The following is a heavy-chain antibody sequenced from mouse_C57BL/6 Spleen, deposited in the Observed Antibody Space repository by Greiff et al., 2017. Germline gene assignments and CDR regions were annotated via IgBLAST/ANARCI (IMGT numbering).Heavy chain of an antibody. CDR2: ISDGGSYT. J-gene: IGHJ1*03. CDR1: GFTFSSYA. D-gene: IGHD2-1*01. V-gene: IGHV5-4*01. CDR3: ARGLPHHWYFDG. Sequence: EVQGVESGGGLVKPGGSLKLSCAASGFTFSSYAMSWVRQTPEKRLEWVATISDGGSYTYYPDNVKGRFTISRDNAKNNLYLQMSHLKSEDTAMYYCARGLPHHWYFDGWGTGTTVTVSS.